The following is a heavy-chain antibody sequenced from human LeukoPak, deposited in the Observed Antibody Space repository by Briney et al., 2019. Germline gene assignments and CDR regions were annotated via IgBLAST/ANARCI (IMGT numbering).Heavy chain of an antibody. V-gene: IGHV3-30-3*01. J-gene: IGHJ6*02. D-gene: IGHD6-19*01. CDR3: ARDSGSGLYYYYGMDV. Sequence: PGGSLRLSCAASGFTFNSNAIHWVRQAPGKGLEWVAVISYDGSNKYYADSVKGRFTISRDNSKNMLYLQMNSLRTEDTAVYYCARDSGSGLYYYYGMDVWGQGTTVTVSS. CDR1: GFTFNSNA. CDR2: ISYDGSNK.